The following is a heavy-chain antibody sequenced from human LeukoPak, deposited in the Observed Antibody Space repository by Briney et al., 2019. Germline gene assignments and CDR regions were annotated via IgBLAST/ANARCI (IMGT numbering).Heavy chain of an antibody. J-gene: IGHJ4*02. V-gene: IGHV3-7*01. D-gene: IGHD1-26*01. CDR2: IKQDGSEK. CDR3: AREPISGSYYRMPSIDY. Sequence: PGGSLRLSCAASGFTFSSYWMSWVRQAPGKGLEWVANIKQDGSEKYYVDSVKGRFTISRDNAKNSLYLQMNSLRAEDTAVYYCAREPISGSYYRMPSIDYWGQGTLVTVSS. CDR1: GFTFSSYW.